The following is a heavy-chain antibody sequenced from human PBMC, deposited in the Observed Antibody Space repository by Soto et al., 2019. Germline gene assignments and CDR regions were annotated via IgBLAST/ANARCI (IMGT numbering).Heavy chain of an antibody. CDR3: ARDSSGIDY. V-gene: IGHV6-1*01. Sequence: PSQTLSVTCAMSGSSVSSNIPAWNCIRQSPSRGLEWLGRTYYRSKWYNDYAVSVKSRITINPDTSKNQFSLQLNSVTPEDTAVYYCARDSSGIDYWGQGTMVTVSS. J-gene: IGHJ4*02. CDR1: GSSVSSNIPA. CDR2: TYYRSKWYN. D-gene: IGHD6-19*01.